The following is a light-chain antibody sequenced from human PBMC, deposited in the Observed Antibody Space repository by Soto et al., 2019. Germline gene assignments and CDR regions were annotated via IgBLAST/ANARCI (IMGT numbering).Light chain of an antibody. V-gene: IGKV1-5*03. Sequence: DIQMTQSPSTLSASVGDRVTMTCRASQSLDRDYLAWYQQKPGKAPKLLIYRASTLESGVPARFTGGGSGTAFTLTISSLEPDDFATYYCHQYDSYPRTFGQGTKVDIK. CDR1: QSLDRDY. J-gene: IGKJ1*01. CDR3: HQYDSYPRT. CDR2: RAS.